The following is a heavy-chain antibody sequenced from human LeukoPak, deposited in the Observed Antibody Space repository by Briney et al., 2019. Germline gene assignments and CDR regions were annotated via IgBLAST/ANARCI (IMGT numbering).Heavy chain of an antibody. CDR1: GFTSSSYA. D-gene: IGHD2-15*01. J-gene: IGHJ4*02. CDR2: ISGSGGST. Sequence: PGGSLRLSCAASGFTSSSYAMSWVRQAPGKGLEWVSAISGSGGSTYYAESVKGRFTISRDNSKNTLYLQMNSLRAEDTAVYYCAKGRRCSGGSCFSDYWGQGTLVTVSS. CDR3: AKGRRCSGGSCFSDY. V-gene: IGHV3-23*01.